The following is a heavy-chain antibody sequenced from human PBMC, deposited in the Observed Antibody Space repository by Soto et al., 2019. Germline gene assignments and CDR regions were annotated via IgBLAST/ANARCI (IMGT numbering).Heavy chain of an antibody. D-gene: IGHD3-10*01. CDR1: GFTFSSYS. V-gene: IGHV3-21*01. CDR2: ISSSSSYI. CDR3: ARAPDYYGSGEPVSDY. Sequence: GGSLRLSCAASGFTFSSYSMNWDRQAPGKGLEWVSSISSSSSYIYYAEPMKGRFTISRDNAKNSLYLQMNSLRAEDTAVYYCARAPDYYGSGEPVSDYWGQGTLVTVSS. J-gene: IGHJ4*02.